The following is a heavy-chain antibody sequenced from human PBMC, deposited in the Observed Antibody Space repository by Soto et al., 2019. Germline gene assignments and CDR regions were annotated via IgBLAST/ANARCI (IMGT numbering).Heavy chain of an antibody. J-gene: IGHJ5*02. CDR2: INPNSGGT. CDR1: GYTFTGYY. CDR3: ARDKGTTTVTTFDRYNWFDP. V-gene: IGHV1-2*04. Sequence: QVQLVQSGAEVKKPGASVKVSCKASGYTFTGYYMHWVRQAPGQGLEWMGWINPNSGGTNYAQKFQGWVTMTRDTSISTAYMELSRLRSDDTAVYYCARDKGTTTVTTFDRYNWFDPWGQGTLVTVSS. D-gene: IGHD4-17*01.